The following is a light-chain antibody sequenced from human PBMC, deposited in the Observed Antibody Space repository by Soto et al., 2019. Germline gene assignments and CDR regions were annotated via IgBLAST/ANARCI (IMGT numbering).Light chain of an antibody. CDR1: QSISSW. CDR2: DAS. Sequence: DIQMTKSHSTLSASVGDRVTITCRASQSISSWLAWYQQKPGKAPKLLIYDASSLESGVPSRFSGSGSGTEFTLTISSLQPDDFATYYCQQYNSYSETFGQGTKV. J-gene: IGKJ1*01. V-gene: IGKV1-5*01. CDR3: QQYNSYSET.